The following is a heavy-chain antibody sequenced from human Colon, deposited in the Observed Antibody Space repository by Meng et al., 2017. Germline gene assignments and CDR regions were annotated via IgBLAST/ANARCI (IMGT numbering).Heavy chain of an antibody. V-gene: IGHV4-61*01. Sequence: QGQLQASGPGLVRPSETLSLTCTVAGGSLSSGNDYWSWIRQAPGKGLEWIGYISYSGNSLYNPSLKSRVDISTDTSRRQCSLKFNSVTAADTAIYYCATGPGYSSGLDSWGRGALVTVSS. J-gene: IGHJ4*02. CDR3: ATGPGYSSGLDS. CDR2: ISYSGNS. CDR1: GGSLSSGNDY. D-gene: IGHD6-19*01.